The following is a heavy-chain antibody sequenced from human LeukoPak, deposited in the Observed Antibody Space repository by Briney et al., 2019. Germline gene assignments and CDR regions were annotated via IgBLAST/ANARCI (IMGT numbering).Heavy chain of an antibody. Sequence: GASVKVSCKASGYTXTAYYMHWVRQAPGQGPEWMGWINPNSGGTDYAQKFQGRVTMTRDTSISTAYMELSSLTSDDTAVYYCARDGIYSRNFDAFDIWGQGTMVTVSS. CDR2: INPNSGGT. V-gene: IGHV1-2*02. CDR3: ARDGIYSRNFDAFDI. CDR1: GYTXTAYY. J-gene: IGHJ3*02. D-gene: IGHD6-13*01.